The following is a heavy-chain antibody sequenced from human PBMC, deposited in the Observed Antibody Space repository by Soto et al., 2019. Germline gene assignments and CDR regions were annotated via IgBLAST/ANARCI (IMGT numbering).Heavy chain of an antibody. CDR1: GFTFRSYV. J-gene: IGHJ1*01. D-gene: IGHD3-16*01. Sequence: QVQLVESGGGVVQPGTSRRVSCVGSGFTFRSYVMHWVRQAPGKGLEWVALTSYDGSDKYYDDSVRGRFTISRDNSRNTVDLQMDSLRLEDTALYYCARWGTTGGLDVWGQGTLVSVSS. CDR3: ARWGTTGGLDV. V-gene: IGHV3-30*19. CDR2: TSYDGSDK.